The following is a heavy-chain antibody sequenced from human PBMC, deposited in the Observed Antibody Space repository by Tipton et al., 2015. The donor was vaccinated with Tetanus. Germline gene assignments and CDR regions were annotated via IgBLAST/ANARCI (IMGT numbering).Heavy chain of an antibody. CDR1: GGSISSYN. CDR3: ARDRSITIFGVVPINYYYGMDV. D-gene: IGHD3-3*01. Sequence: TLSLTCTVSGGSISSYNWTWIRQPPGRGLEWIGYIYYSGSTNYNPSLKSRVTIPVDTSKNQFSLKLSSVTAADTAVYYCARDRSITIFGVVPINYYYGMDVWGQGTTVTVSS. V-gene: IGHV4-59*01. CDR2: IYYSGST. J-gene: IGHJ6*02.